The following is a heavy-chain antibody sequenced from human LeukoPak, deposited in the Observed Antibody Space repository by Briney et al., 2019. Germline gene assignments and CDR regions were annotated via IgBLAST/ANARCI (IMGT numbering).Heavy chain of an antibody. J-gene: IGHJ4*02. CDR3: ARDIRYSGFGPDY. CDR2: IIPIFGTA. CDR1: GGTFSSYA. Sequence: SVKVSCKASGGTFSSYAISWVRQAPGQGLEWMGGIIPIFGTANYAQKFQGRVTITADESTSTAYMELSSLRSEDTAVYYCARDIRYSGFGPDYWGQGTLVTVSS. D-gene: IGHD1-26*01. V-gene: IGHV1-69*01.